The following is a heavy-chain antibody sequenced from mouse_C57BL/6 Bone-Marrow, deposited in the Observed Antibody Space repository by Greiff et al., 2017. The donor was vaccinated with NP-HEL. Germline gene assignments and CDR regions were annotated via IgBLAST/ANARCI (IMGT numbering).Heavy chain of an antibody. CDR1: GYTFTSYW. J-gene: IGHJ4*01. D-gene: IGHD2-10*01. Sequence: VQLQESGAELVMPGASVKLSCKASGYTFTSYWMHWVKQRPGQGLEWIGEIDPSDSDTNYNEKFKGKSTLTVDKSSSTAYMQLSSLTSEASAFYCCARDLLYAVAYWGQGTSVTVSA. CDR2: IDPSDSDT. V-gene: IGHV1-69*01. CDR3: ARDLLYAVAY.